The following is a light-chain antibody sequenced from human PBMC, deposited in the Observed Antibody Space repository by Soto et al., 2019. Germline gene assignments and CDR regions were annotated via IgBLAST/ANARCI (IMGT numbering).Light chain of an antibody. J-gene: IGKJ5*01. CDR2: KVS. Sequence: DILMTQPPLSLSVTPGQPASISCKSSQSLLHSDGNTYLNCFQQRPGQSPRSLIYKVSHWDSGVPDRFSGSGPGTDFTLKISRVAAEDVGLYYSMQGIWASFGQGTRLEIK. CDR1: QSLLHSDGNTY. CDR3: MQGIWAS. V-gene: IGKV2-30*02.